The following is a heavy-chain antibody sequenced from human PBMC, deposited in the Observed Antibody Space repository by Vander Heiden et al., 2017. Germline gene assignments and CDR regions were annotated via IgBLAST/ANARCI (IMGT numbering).Heavy chain of an antibody. Sequence: VQLVESAGGLVDPGRSLRLSCPVSQVTLTETWVSWVRQAPGKGLEWVGRIRSKSDGGTTDYAAPVKGRFTVSRDDSENTSFLQMNSLKTEDTAVYYCTTGGGTGDFWGQGTLVTVSS. V-gene: IGHV3-15*01. CDR1: QVTLTETW. J-gene: IGHJ4*02. CDR3: TTGGGTGDF. CDR2: IRSKSDGGTT. D-gene: IGHD7-27*01.